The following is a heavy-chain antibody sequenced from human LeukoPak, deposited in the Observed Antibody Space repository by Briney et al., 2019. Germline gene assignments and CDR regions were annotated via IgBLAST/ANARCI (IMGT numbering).Heavy chain of an antibody. Sequence: GSLSLSCAASGFTFSNYWMSWVRQAPGKGLEWVANIKQDGSEKDYVDFMKGRFTISRDNAKNSVYLQVNSLRAEDTAVYHCARIGYRSSSFDYWGQGTLVTVSS. CDR1: GFTFSNYW. CDR2: IKQDGSEK. CDR3: ARIGYRSSSFDY. D-gene: IGHD6-13*01. V-gene: IGHV3-7*01. J-gene: IGHJ4*02.